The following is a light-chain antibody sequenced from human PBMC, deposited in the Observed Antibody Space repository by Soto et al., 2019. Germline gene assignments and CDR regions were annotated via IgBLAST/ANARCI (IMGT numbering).Light chain of an antibody. J-gene: IGKJ1*01. CDR3: QKYDGPPWT. CDR1: QGFSSY. Sequence: DIQMTQSPSSLSASVGDRVTITCRASQGFSSYLAWYQQKPGKVPKLLIYATSTLQSGFPSRFSGSTSGTVFTLTISSLHPEDVATYYCQKYDGPPWTFGQRHKVEIK. V-gene: IGKV1-27*01. CDR2: ATS.